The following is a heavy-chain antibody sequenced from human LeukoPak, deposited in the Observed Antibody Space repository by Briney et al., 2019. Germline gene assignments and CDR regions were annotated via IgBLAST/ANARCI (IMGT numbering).Heavy chain of an antibody. Sequence: PGGSLRLSCAASAFSFSDYNMNWVRQAPGKGLEWVSYISSSSRTTYYADSVKGRFTISRDAARNSLYLQMNSLRAEDTAVYYCARDPEYYYESSGVRYYYYYMDVWGKGTTVTVSS. CDR2: ISSSSRTT. V-gene: IGHV3-48*01. CDR3: ARDPEYYYESSGVRYYYYYMDV. CDR1: AFSFSDYN. J-gene: IGHJ6*03. D-gene: IGHD3-22*01.